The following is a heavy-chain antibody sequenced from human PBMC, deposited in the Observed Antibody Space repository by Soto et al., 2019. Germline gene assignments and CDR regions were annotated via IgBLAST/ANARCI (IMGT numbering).Heavy chain of an antibody. CDR1: GFTFSSYG. V-gene: IGHV3-33*01. CDR3: ARDRYYYGSGSYSGWFDP. J-gene: IGHJ5*02. D-gene: IGHD3-10*01. Sequence: QVQLVESGGGVVQPGRSLRLSCAASGFTFSSYGMHWVRQAPGKGLEWVAVIWYDGSNKYYADSVKGRFTISRDNSKNTLYLQMTSLRAEDTAVYYCARDRYYYGSGSYSGWFDPWGQGTLVTVSS. CDR2: IWYDGSNK.